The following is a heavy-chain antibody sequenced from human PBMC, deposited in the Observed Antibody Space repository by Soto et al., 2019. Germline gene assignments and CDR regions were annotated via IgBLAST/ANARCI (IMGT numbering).Heavy chain of an antibody. CDR1: GFIFSDYT. V-gene: IGHV3-73*02. D-gene: IGHD6-13*01. Sequence: EVQLVESGGGLVQPGGSLKLSCAASGFIFSDYTIHWVRQASGKGLDWVGRIRSRAHGYATEYAASVKGRFTISRDNSKNTAYLQMNSLKTEDTAVYYCARDRKAAAATFDYWGQGTLVTVSS. J-gene: IGHJ4*02. CDR2: IRSRAHGYAT. CDR3: ARDRKAAAATFDY.